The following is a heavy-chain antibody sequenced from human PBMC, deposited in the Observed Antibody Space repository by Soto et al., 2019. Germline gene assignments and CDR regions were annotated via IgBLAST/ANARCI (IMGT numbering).Heavy chain of an antibody. CDR1: GYTLTELS. J-gene: IGHJ6*02. V-gene: IGHV1-24*01. D-gene: IGHD2-2*02. CDR2: FDPEDGET. Sequence: VASVKVSCKVSGYTLTELSMHWVRQAPGKGLEWMGGFDPEDGETIYAQKFQGRVTMTEDTSTDTAYMELSSLRSEDTAVYYCATRGNTRSYYYYYGMDVWGQGTTVTVSS. CDR3: ATRGNTRSYYYYYGMDV.